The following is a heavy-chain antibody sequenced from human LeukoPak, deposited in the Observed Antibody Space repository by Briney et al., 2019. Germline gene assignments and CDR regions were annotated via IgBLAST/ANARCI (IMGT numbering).Heavy chain of an antibody. CDR1: GFTFSSYA. D-gene: IGHD3-22*01. CDR2: ISGSGGST. V-gene: IGHV3-23*01. Sequence: GGSLRLSCAASGFTFSSYAMSWVRQAPGKGLEWVSAISGSGGSTYYADSAKGRFTISRDNSKNTLYLQMNSLRAEDTAVYYCAKDRLTYYYDSSGYYFFDYWGQGTLVTVSS. CDR3: AKDRLTYYYDSSGYYFFDY. J-gene: IGHJ4*02.